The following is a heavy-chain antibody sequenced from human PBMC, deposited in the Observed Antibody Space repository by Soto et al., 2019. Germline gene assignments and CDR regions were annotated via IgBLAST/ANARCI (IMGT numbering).Heavy chain of an antibody. D-gene: IGHD3-10*01. CDR1: GGSISSYY. CDR2: IYYSGST. CDR3: ARAEEFYDAFDI. J-gene: IGHJ3*02. V-gene: IGHV4-59*01. Sequence: SETLSLTCTVSGGSISSYYWSWIRQPPGKGLEWIGYIYYSGSTNYNPSLKSRVTISVDTSKNQFSLKLSSVTAADTAVYYCARAEEFYDAFDIWGQGTMVTVSS.